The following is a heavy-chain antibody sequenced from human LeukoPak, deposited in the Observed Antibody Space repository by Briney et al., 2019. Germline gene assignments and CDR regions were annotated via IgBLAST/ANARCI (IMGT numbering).Heavy chain of an antibody. Sequence: GGSLRLSCAASGFNFSSYGMHWVRQAPGKGLEWVAFIRYDGSNKYYADSVKGRFTISRDNSKNTLYLQMNSLRAEDTAVYYCARDGKWLVGQHDAFDIWAKGQWSPSLQ. D-gene: IGHD6-19*01. CDR3: ARDGKWLVGQHDAFDI. V-gene: IGHV3-30*02. J-gene: IGHJ3*02. CDR2: IRYDGSNK. CDR1: GFNFSSYG.